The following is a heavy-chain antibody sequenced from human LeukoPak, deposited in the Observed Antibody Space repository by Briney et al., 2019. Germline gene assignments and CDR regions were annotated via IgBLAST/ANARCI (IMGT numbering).Heavy chain of an antibody. CDR1: EFTFSSNR. V-gene: IGHV3-48*01. D-gene: IGHD2-2*01. J-gene: IGHJ3*02. Sequence: GALRLSCEASEFTFSSNRMNWVGQAPGKGLDWVSYISRISSTIYYAASVKARFPISREIAKNSRYLQMNSLRAEDTAVYYCAIEPALGAFDIWGQGTMVTVSS. CDR2: ISRISSTI. CDR3: AIEPALGAFDI.